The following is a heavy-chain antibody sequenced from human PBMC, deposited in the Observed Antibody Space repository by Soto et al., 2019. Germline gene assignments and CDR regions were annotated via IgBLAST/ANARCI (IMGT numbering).Heavy chain of an antibody. CDR1: GFTFGSYG. D-gene: IGHD3-10*01. V-gene: IGHV3-33*01. CDR3: ARGSLVRGPIRPDYDY. J-gene: IGHJ4*02. Sequence: QVQLVESGGGVVQPGRSLRLSCAASGFTFGSYGMHWVRQAPGKGLEWVAVIWYDGSNEDSADSVKGRFTISRDNSKNTLFLQMNNLRAEDTAVYYCARGSLVRGPIRPDYDYWGQGTLVTVSS. CDR2: IWYDGSNE.